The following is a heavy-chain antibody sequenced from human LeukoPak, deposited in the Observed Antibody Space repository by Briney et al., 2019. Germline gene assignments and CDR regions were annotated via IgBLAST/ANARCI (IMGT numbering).Heavy chain of an antibody. CDR2: INPNSGGT. J-gene: IGHJ4*02. V-gene: IGHV1-2*02. CDR1: GYTFTGYY. CDR3: ARVAIRGVLVLGY. Sequence: ASVKVSCKASGYTFTGYYMHWVRQAPGQGLEWMGWINPNSGGTNYAQKFQGRVTMTRDTSISTAYMELSRLRSDDTAVYYCARVAIRGVLVLGYWGQGTLVTVSS. D-gene: IGHD3-10*01.